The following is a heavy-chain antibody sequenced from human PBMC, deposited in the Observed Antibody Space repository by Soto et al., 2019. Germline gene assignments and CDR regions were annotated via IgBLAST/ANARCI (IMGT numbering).Heavy chain of an antibody. CDR2: IDHSGST. Sequence: SETLSLTCAVYGGSFSGYYWSWIRQPPGKELEWIGEIDHSGSTNNNPSLKSRVTISVDTSKNQFSLKLTSVTAADTAVYYCTRGRPVATITPYYFDYWGQGTLVTVSS. CDR3: TRGRPVATITPYYFDY. CDR1: GGSFSGYY. D-gene: IGHD5-12*01. V-gene: IGHV4-34*01. J-gene: IGHJ4*02.